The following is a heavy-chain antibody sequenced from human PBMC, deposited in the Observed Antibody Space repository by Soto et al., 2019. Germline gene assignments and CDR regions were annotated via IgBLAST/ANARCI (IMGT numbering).Heavy chain of an antibody. CDR2: ISAYNGNT. J-gene: IGHJ6*02. CDR1: GYTFTSYG. D-gene: IGHD3-3*01. V-gene: IGHV1-18*01. Sequence: GASVKVSCKASGYTFTSYGISWVRQAPGQGLGWMGWISAYNGNTNYAQKLQGRVTMTTDTSTSTAYMELRSLRSDDTAVYYCAREYPSGYYERRPAYYYYYGMDVWGQGTTVTVSS. CDR3: AREYPSGYYERRPAYYYYYGMDV.